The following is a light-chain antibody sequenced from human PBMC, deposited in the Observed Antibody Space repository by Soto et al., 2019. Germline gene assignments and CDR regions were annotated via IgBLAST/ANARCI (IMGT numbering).Light chain of an antibody. CDR3: QQRSNWPPWT. V-gene: IGKV3-11*01. CDR2: DAS. J-gene: IGKJ1*01. CDR1: QSVSNNY. Sequence: EIVLTQSPATLSLSPGGRATVSCRSSQSVSNNYLAWYQQKPGQAPRLLIYDASNRATGIPARFSGSGSGTDFTLTISSLEPEDFAVYYCQQRSNWPPWTFGQGTKVDIK.